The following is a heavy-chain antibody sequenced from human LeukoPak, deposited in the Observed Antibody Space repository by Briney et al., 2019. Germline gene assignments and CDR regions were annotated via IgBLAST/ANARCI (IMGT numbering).Heavy chain of an antibody. J-gene: IGHJ4*02. CDR2: IYYSGST. Sequence: SETLSLTRTVPGGSISSGGYYWSWIRQHPGKGLEWIGYIYYSGSTYYNPSLKSRVTISVDTSKNQFSLKLSSVTAADTAVYYCARYMVRGVTTYYFDYWGQGTLVTVSS. D-gene: IGHD3-10*01. CDR3: ARYMVRGVTTYYFDY. CDR1: GGSISSGGYY. V-gene: IGHV4-31*03.